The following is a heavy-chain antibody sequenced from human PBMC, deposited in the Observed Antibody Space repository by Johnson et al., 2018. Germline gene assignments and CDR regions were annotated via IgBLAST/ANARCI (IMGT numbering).Heavy chain of an antibody. CDR3: ARHESVSAAETRVDA. Sequence: QVQLQESGPGLVKPSETLSLTCTVSGDSISSFYWSWIRQPPGKGLEWIGYISASGNTNYGPSLKPRALISVETSKTQFFLSLTSVTPAYRAIYLSARHESVSAAETRVDAWGQGSLVPVSS. V-gene: IGHV4-59*08. D-gene: IGHD6-25*01. CDR2: ISASGNT. J-gene: IGHJ5*02. CDR1: GDSISSFY.